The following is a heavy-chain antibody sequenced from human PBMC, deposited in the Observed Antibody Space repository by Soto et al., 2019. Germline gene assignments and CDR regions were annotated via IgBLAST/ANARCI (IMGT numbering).Heavy chain of an antibody. CDR3: ARDGGDVVVVAATPSYWYFDL. Sequence: GGSLRLSCAASGFTFSSYGMHWVRQAPGKGLEWVAVIWYDGSNKYYADSVKGRFTISRDNSKNTLYLQMNSLRAEDTAVYYCARDGGDVVVVAATPSYWYFDLWGRGTLVTVSS. CDR2: IWYDGSNK. J-gene: IGHJ2*01. V-gene: IGHV3-33*01. D-gene: IGHD2-15*01. CDR1: GFTFSSYG.